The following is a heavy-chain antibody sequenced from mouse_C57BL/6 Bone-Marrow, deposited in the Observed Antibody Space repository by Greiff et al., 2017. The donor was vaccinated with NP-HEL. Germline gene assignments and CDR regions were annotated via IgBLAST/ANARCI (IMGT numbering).Heavy chain of an antibody. CDR1: GYAFSSSW. V-gene: IGHV1-82*01. CDR3: ARELGLGFDY. CDR2: IYPGDGDT. J-gene: IGHJ2*01. D-gene: IGHD4-1*01. Sequence: QVQLKESGPELVKPGASVKISCKASGYAFSSSWMNWVKQRPGKGLEWIGRIYPGDGDTNYNGKFKGKATLTADKSSSTAYMQLSSLTSEDSAVYFCARELGLGFDYWGQGTTLTVSS.